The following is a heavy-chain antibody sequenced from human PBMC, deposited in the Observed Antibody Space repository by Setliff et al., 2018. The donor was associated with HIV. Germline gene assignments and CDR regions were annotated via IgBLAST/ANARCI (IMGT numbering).Heavy chain of an antibody. V-gene: IGHV4-39*07. J-gene: IGHJ4*02. Sequence: SETLSLTCSVSGGSMRSNIYYWGWIRLSPTKGLERIGSIHLSDTYYNPSLKSRVTISVDTSKDQFSLKLTSLTAADTAVYYCARSSMAGFDYWGQGKLVTVSS. CDR1: GGSMRSNIYY. CDR3: ARSSMAGFDY. CDR2: IHLSDT. D-gene: IGHD6-19*01.